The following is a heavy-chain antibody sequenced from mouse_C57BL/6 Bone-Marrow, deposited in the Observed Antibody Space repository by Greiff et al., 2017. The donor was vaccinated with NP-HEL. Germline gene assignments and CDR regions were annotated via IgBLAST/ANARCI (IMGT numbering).Heavy chain of an antibody. V-gene: IGHV1-64*01. CDR1: GYTFTSYW. J-gene: IGHJ1*03. CDR3: ARLYYYGSSFYV. CDR2: IHPNSGST. Sequence: VQLQQPGAELVKPGASVKLSCKASGYTFTSYWMHWVKQRPGQGLEWIGMIHPNSGSTNYNEKFKSKATLTVDKSSSTAYMQLSSLTSEDSAVYYCARLYYYGSSFYVWGTGTTVTVSS. D-gene: IGHD1-1*01.